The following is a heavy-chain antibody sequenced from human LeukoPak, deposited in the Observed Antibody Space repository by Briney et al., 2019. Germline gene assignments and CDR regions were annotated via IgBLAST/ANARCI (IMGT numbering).Heavy chain of an antibody. J-gene: IGHJ4*02. Sequence: SVKVSCKASGGTFSSYAISWVRQAPGQGLEWMGGIIPIFGTANFAQKFQGRVTITTDESTSTAYMELSSLRSEDTAVYYCARGGLPGYSSSWYFDYWGQGTLVTVSS. CDR2: IIPIFGTA. CDR3: ARGGLPGYSSSWYFDY. CDR1: GGTFSSYA. V-gene: IGHV1-69*05. D-gene: IGHD6-13*01.